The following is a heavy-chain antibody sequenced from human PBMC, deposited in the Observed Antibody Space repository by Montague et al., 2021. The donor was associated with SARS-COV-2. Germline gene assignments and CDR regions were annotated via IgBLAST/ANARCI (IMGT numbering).Heavy chain of an antibody. J-gene: IGHJ4*02. CDR3: GRVILSATSNPCDC. D-gene: IGHD2-15*01. V-gene: IGHV4-39*07. CDR2: WNKSGRT. CDR1: GGSISSYHHY. Sequence: SETLSLTCTVSGGSISSYHHYWGWIRQPTGKGRKWFGAWNKSGRTWPNPSLKSRVTIQVDTSKNQLSLNLRSVTAADTAVYFCGRVILSATSNPCDCWGRGTLVTVSS.